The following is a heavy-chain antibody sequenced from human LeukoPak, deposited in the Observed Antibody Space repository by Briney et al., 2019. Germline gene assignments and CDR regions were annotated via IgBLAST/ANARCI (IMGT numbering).Heavy chain of an antibody. J-gene: IGHJ4*02. V-gene: IGHV3-30*02. CDR1: GFTFSSCG. CDR2: IRYDGSNK. Sequence: TGGSLRLSCAASGFTFSSCGMHWVRQAPGKGLEWVAFIRYDGSNKYYADSVKGRFTISRDNSKNTLYLQMNSLRAEDTAVYYCAKTEAGQWLVFDYWGQGTLVTVSS. D-gene: IGHD6-19*01. CDR3: AKTEAGQWLVFDY.